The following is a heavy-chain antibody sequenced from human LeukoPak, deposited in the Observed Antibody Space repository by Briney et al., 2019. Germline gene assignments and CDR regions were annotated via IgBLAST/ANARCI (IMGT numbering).Heavy chain of an antibody. CDR3: AAYSNYWRDY. Sequence: PSETLSLTCTVSGGSISSGDYYWSWIRQPPGKGLEWIGYIYYTGSTNYNPSLKSRVTISVDTPKNQFSLKVNSVTAADTAVYYCAAYSNYWRDYWGQGTLVTVSS. J-gene: IGHJ4*02. CDR1: GGSISSGDYY. CDR2: IYYTGST. V-gene: IGHV4-61*08. D-gene: IGHD4-11*01.